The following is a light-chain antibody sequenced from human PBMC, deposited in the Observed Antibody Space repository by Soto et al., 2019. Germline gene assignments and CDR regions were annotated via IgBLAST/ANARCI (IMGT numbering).Light chain of an antibody. J-gene: IGKJ5*01. V-gene: IGKV3-20*01. CDR1: QSVSTY. CDR3: QQYGSSPLIS. Sequence: EIVMTQSPATLSVSPGERATLSCRASQSVSTYLAWYQQKPGQAPRLLIYGASDRATGIPDRFSGSGSGRDFTLTISGLEPEDFAVYYCQQYGSSPLISFGQGTRLEIK. CDR2: GAS.